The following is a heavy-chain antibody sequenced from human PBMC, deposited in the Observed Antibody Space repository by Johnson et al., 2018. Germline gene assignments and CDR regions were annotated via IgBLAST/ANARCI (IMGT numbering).Heavy chain of an antibody. V-gene: IGHV3-30*03. J-gene: IGHJ3*02. D-gene: IGHD2/OR15-2a*01. Sequence: QVQLVESGGGVVQPGRSLRLSCAASGFAFSRYSMHWVRQAPGKGLEWVAVISYDGSNKYYAESGKGRFTISRDNSGNTLYLQMNSLRAVDKAVYYCARSVGYYFNYDAFDIWGQGTMVTVSS. CDR1: GFAFSRYS. CDR3: ARSVGYYFNYDAFDI. CDR2: ISYDGSNK.